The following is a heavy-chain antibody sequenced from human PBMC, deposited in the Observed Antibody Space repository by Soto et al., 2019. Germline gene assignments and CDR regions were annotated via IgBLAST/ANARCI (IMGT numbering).Heavy chain of an antibody. CDR2: INHSGST. Sequence: PSETLSLTCAVYGGSFSGYYWSWIRQPPGKGLEWIGEINHSGSTNYNPSLKSRXTXXXXTSKNQFSLKLSSVTAADTAVYYCAXXRSYDFWSGYYTGYYFDYWGQGTLVTVSS. CDR1: GGSFSGYY. J-gene: IGHJ4*02. CDR3: AXXRSYDFWSGYYTGYYFDY. V-gene: IGHV4-34*01. D-gene: IGHD3-3*01.